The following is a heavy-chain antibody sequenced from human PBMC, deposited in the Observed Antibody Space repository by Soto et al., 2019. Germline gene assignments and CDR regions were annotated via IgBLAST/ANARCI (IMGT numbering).Heavy chain of an antibody. CDR3: ARPSGSYLYYFDY. CDR1: GGSISSSSYY. V-gene: IGHV4-39*01. J-gene: IGHJ4*02. Sequence: PSETLSLTCTVSGGSISSSSYYWGWIRQPPGKGLEWIGSIYYSESTYYKPSLKSRVIISVDTSKNQFSLKLSSVTAVYTAVYYCARPSGSYLYYFDYWGQGTLVTVSS. D-gene: IGHD1-26*01. CDR2: IYYSEST.